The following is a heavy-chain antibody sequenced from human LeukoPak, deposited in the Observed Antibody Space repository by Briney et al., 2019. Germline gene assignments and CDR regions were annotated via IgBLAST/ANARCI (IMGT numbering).Heavy chain of an antibody. D-gene: IGHD3-22*01. Sequence: GGSLRLTCTTSQFTFRNYEVNWVRQAPGKGLEWISFTGSSTIQYADSVTGRFTISRDNAKNSLYLQTNSLRVEDTAVYYCASSKWFYFDSWGQGTLVTVSS. CDR1: QFTFRNYE. CDR3: ASSKWFYFDS. CDR2: TGSSTI. J-gene: IGHJ4*02. V-gene: IGHV3-48*03.